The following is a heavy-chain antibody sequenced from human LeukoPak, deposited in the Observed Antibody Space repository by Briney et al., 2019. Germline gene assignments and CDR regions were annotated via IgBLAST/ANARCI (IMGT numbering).Heavy chain of an antibody. CDR1: GFTFSSYA. Sequence: PGGSLRLSCAAFGFTFSSYAMHWVRQAPGKGLEYVSAISSNGGSTYYANSVKGRFTISRDNSKNTLYLQMGSLRAEDMAVYYCARAQRILWFGELLPYYFDYWGQGTLVTVSS. D-gene: IGHD3-10*01. J-gene: IGHJ4*02. CDR3: ARAQRILWFGELLPYYFDY. CDR2: ISSNGGST. V-gene: IGHV3-64*01.